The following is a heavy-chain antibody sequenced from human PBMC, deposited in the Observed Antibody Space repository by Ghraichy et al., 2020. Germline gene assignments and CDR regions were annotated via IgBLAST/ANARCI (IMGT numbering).Heavy chain of an antibody. Sequence: GSLRLSCAASGFTFSSYAMSWVRQAPGKGLEWVSTISGSGGSTYYADSVKGRFTISRDNSKDTLYLQMNSLRAEDTAVYYCARRWRFGAPSPLYFDYWGQGTLVTVSS. CDR1: GFTFSSYA. V-gene: IGHV3-23*01. CDR3: ARRWRFGAPSPLYFDY. D-gene: IGHD3-16*01. J-gene: IGHJ4*02. CDR2: ISGSGGST.